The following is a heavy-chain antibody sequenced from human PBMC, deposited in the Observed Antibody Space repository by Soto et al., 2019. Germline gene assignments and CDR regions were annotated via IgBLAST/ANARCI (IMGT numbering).Heavy chain of an antibody. Sequence: EVQLVESGGGVVQPGGSLRLSCAASGLTFRNYWMSWVRQAPGKGLEGVANIKQDGSEEYYVDSVKGRFTISRDNAKNSLYLQMSSLRADDTAVYYWTRGIRGSSGWSYYYGMDVWGQGTTVTVSS. CDR3: TRGIRGSSGWSYYYGMDV. CDR2: IKQDGSEE. J-gene: IGHJ6*02. V-gene: IGHV3-7*03. D-gene: IGHD6-19*01. CDR1: GLTFRNYW.